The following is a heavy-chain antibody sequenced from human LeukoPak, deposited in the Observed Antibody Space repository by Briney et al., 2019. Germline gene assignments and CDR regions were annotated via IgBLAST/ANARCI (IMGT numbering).Heavy chain of an antibody. J-gene: IGHJ4*02. V-gene: IGHV1-2*02. CDR1: GYTFTSYG. CDR3: ARDSTRVNFHY. Sequence: ASVKVSCKASGYTFTSYGISWVRQAPGQGLEWMGCINPNNGDTNYAQKFQGRVTMTRDTSISTAYMELSRLRSDDTAVYYCARDSTRVNFHYWGQGSLATVSS. CDR2: INPNNGDT. D-gene: IGHD4-17*01.